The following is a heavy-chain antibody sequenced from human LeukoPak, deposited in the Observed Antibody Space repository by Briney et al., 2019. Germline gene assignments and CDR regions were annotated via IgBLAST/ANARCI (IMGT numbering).Heavy chain of an antibody. CDR1: GGPFGVYY. D-gene: IGHD6-19*01. CDR2: INHSGST. J-gene: IGHJ5*02. Sequence: SETLSLTCAVYGGPFGVYYWSWVHQPPGKGLEWIGEINHSGSTNYNPSLKSRVTISVDTSKNQFSLKLSSVTAADTAVYYCARGFSTQWLVLEWFDPWGQGTLVTVSS. V-gene: IGHV4-34*01. CDR3: ARGFSTQWLVLEWFDP.